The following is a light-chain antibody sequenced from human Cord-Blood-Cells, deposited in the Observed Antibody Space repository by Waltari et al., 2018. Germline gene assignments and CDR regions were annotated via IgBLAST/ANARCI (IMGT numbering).Light chain of an antibody. V-gene: IGLV1-44*01. CDR1: SSNIGSNT. Sequence: QSVLTQPPSASGTPGQRVTISCSGSSSNIGSNTVNWYQQLPGTAPKLLIYSNKRPPQGVPDRFSGSKSGTSASLAIRGLQSEDEADYYCAAWDDSLNGPVFGGGTKLTVL. J-gene: IGLJ3*02. CDR2: SNK. CDR3: AAWDDSLNGPV.